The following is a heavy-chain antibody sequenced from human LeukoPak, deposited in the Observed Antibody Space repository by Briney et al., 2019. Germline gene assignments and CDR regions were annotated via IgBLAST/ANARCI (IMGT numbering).Heavy chain of an antibody. CDR3: AGEDCGGGPCRQGFDY. D-gene: IGHD2-21*01. J-gene: IGHJ4*02. Sequence: ASVKVSCKASGYTFTASYLHWVQQAPGQGLEYLGWINVNSGDTNHAQNFQGRVTLTRDTSINTAYMELSSLRSDDSALYYCAGEDCGGGPCRQGFDYWGQGTLVTVSS. CDR2: INVNSGDT. CDR1: GYTFTASY. V-gene: IGHV1-2*02.